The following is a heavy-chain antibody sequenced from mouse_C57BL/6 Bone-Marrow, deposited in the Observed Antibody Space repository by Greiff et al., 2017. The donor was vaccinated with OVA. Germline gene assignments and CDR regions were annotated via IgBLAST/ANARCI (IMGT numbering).Heavy chain of an antibody. J-gene: IGHJ2*01. V-gene: IGHV1-4*01. CDR3: ASIYYDYVSYFDY. Sequence: VQLQQSGAELARPGASVKMSCKASGYTFTSYTMHWVNQRPGQGLEWIGYINPSSGYTKYNQKFKDKATLTADKSSSTAYMQLSSLTSEDSAVYYCASIYYDYVSYFDYWGQGTTLTVSS. CDR1: GYTFTSYT. D-gene: IGHD2-4*01. CDR2: INPSSGYT.